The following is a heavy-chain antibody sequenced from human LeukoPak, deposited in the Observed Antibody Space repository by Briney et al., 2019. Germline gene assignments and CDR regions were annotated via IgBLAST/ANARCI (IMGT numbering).Heavy chain of an antibody. CDR2: INPSGGST. CDR1: GYTFTSYY. V-gene: IGHV1-46*01. Sequence: ASVKVSCKASGYTFTSYYMHWVRQAPGQGLEWMGIINPSGGSTSYAQKFQGRVTMTRDTSTSTVYMELSRLRSDDTAVYYCARWVNKAWSFDYWGQGTLVTVSS. D-gene: IGHD3-3*01. J-gene: IGHJ4*02. CDR3: ARWVNKAWSFDY.